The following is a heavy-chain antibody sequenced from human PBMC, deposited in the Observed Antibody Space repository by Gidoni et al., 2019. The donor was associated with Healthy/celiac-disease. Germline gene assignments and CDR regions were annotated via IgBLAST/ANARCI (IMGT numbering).Heavy chain of an antibody. CDR2: IIPIFGTA. V-gene: IGHV1-69*01. J-gene: IGHJ4*02. CDR1: GGTFSSYA. Sequence: QVQLVQSGAEVKKPGSSVKVSCKASGGTFSSYAISWVRQAPGQGLEWMGGIIPIFGTANYAQQFQGRVTITADESTSTAYMELSSLRSEDTAVYYCARGVRSGSSIAALYDYWGQGTLVTVSS. D-gene: IGHD6-6*01. CDR3: ARGVRSGSSIAALYDY.